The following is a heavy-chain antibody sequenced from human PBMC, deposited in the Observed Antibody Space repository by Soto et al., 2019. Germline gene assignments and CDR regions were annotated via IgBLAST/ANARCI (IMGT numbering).Heavy chain of an antibody. Sequence: GGSLRLSCAASGFTFSNAWMNWVRQAPGKGLEWVGRIKSKTDGGTTDYAAPVKGRFTISRDDSKNTLYLQMNSLKTEDTAVYYCTTEGEVGQLWLDRGPPEDTLLPPYYFDYWGQGTLVTVSS. CDR1: GFTFSNAW. D-gene: IGHD5-18*01. J-gene: IGHJ4*02. CDR3: TTEGEVGQLWLDRGPPEDTLLPPYYFDY. CDR2: IKSKTDGGTT. V-gene: IGHV3-15*07.